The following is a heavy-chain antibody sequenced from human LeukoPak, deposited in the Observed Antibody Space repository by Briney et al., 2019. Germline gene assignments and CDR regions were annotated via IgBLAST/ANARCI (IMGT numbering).Heavy chain of an antibody. J-gene: IGHJ5*02. Sequence: KPSETLSLTCAVYGGSFSGYYWSWIRQPPGKGLEWIGEINHSGSTNYNPSLKSRVTISVDTSKNQFSLKLSSVTAADTAVYYCAREKGYVVAPSNWFDPWGQGTLVTVSS. V-gene: IGHV4-34*01. CDR2: INHSGST. CDR1: GGSFSGYY. CDR3: AREKGYVVAPSNWFDP. D-gene: IGHD2-15*01.